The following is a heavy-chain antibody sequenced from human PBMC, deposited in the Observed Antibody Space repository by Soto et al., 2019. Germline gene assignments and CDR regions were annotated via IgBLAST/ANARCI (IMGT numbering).Heavy chain of an antibody. J-gene: IGHJ6*02. Sequence: PSETLSLTCAVYGGSFCGYYWSWIRQPPGKGLEWIGEINHSGSTNYNPSLKSRVTISVDTSKNQFSLKLSSVTAADTAVYYCARHGRGNDVVKYFYYGLDVWGQGTTVTVSS. CDR3: ARHGRGNDVVKYFYYGLDV. V-gene: IGHV4-34*01. CDR2: INHSGST. CDR1: GGSFCGYY. D-gene: IGHD1-1*01.